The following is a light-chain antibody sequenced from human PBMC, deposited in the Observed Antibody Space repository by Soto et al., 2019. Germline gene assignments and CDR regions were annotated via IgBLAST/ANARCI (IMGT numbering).Light chain of an antibody. CDR1: SSDVGGYNY. J-gene: IGLJ2*01. CDR2: EVS. CDR3: SSYAGSNNFV. V-gene: IGLV2-8*01. Sequence: QSALTQPPSASGSPGQAVTISCTGTSSDVGGYNYVSWYQQHPGKAPKLMIYEVSKRPSGVPHRFSGSKAGNTASLTVSGRQAEDEADYYCSSYAGSNNFVFGGGTKLTVL.